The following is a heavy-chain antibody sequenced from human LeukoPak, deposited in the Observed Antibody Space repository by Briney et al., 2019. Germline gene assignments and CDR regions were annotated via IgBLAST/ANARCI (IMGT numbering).Heavy chain of an antibody. J-gene: IGHJ4*02. CDR3: ANVRDSSGYFDY. CDR1: GFTFSSYA. D-gene: IGHD3-22*01. CDR2: ISYDGSNK. Sequence: GRSLRLSCAASGFTFSSYAMHWVRQAPGKGLEWVAVISYDGSNKYYADSVKGQFTISRDNSKNTLYLQMNSLRAEDTAVYYCANVRDSSGYFDYWGQGTLVTVSS. V-gene: IGHV3-30-3*01.